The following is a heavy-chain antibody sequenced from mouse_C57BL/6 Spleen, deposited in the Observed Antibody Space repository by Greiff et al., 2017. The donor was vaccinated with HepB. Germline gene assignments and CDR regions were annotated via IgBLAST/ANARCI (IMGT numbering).Heavy chain of an antibody. J-gene: IGHJ3*01. CDR1: GYTFTDYY. Sequence: EVQLQQSGPELVKPGASVKISCKASGYTFTDYYMNWVKQSHGKSLEWIGDINPNNGGTSYNQKFKGKATLTVDKSSSTAYMELRSLTSEDSAVYYCARNHPWFAYWGQGTLVTVSA. CDR3: ARNHPWFAY. CDR2: INPNNGGT. V-gene: IGHV1-26*01.